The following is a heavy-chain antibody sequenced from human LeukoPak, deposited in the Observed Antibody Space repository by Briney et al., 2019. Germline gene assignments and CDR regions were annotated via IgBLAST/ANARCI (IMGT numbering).Heavy chain of an antibody. J-gene: IGHJ4*02. Sequence: PGGSLRLSCAASGFTFNTYSMNWVRQAPGKGLEWVSSISSSSSYIYYADSVKGRFTISRDNAKNSLYLQMNSLRAEDTAVYYCAKSPVRSRAGPDYWGQGILVTVSS. D-gene: IGHD4-11*01. V-gene: IGHV3-21*01. CDR3: AKSPVRSRAGPDY. CDR1: GFTFNTYS. CDR2: ISSSSSYI.